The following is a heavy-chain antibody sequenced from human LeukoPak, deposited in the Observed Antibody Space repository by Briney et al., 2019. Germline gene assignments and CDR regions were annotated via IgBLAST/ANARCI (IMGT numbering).Heavy chain of an antibody. Sequence: SETLSLTCTVSGYSISSGYYWSWIRQPPGKGLEWIGYIYYSGSTNYNPSLKSRVTISVDTSKNQFSLKVSSVTAADTAVYYCARAGGYRGYMDVWGKGTTVTVSS. CDR3: ARAGGYRGYMDV. V-gene: IGHV4-61*01. D-gene: IGHD3-16*02. CDR2: IYYSGST. CDR1: GYSISSGYY. J-gene: IGHJ6*03.